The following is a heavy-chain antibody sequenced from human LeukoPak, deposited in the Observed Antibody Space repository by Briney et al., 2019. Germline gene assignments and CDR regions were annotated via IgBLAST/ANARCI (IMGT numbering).Heavy chain of an antibody. D-gene: IGHD2/OR15-2a*01. Sequence: GESLRLSCAASEFTFEDFAMHWVRQVPGKGLEWVSGISWNSDNIGYADSVKGRFTISRDNAKNSLYLQMNSLRAEETAVYYCARGGNMSSHAFDIWGQGTVVTVSS. V-gene: IGHV3-9*01. CDR3: ARGGNMSSHAFDI. CDR2: ISWNSDNI. CDR1: EFTFEDFA. J-gene: IGHJ3*02.